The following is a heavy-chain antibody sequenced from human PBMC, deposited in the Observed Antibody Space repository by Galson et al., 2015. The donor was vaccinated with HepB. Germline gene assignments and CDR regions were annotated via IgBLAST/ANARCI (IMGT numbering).Heavy chain of an antibody. Sequence: CAISGDSVSTNSAAWNWIRQSPSRGLEWLGRTYYRSKWYNHYAVSVKSRITINPDTSKNQSSLQLYSLTPDDTAVYYCARDVAAEVKGFDCWGQGTLVTVSS. J-gene: IGHJ4*02. V-gene: IGHV6-1*01. D-gene: IGHD6-13*01. CDR2: TYYRSKWYN. CDR3: ARDVAAEVKGFDC. CDR1: GDSVSTNSAA.